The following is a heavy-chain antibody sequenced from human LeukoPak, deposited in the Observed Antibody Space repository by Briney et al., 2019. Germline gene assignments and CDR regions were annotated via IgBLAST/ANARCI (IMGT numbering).Heavy chain of an antibody. V-gene: IGHV3-11*01. Sequence: GGSLRLSCAASGFTFSDYYMSWIRQAPGKGPEWVPYISSSGSTIYYADSVKGRFTISRDNAKNSLYLQMNSLRAEDTAVYYCARDGSSFDWLPKPFDYWGQGTLVTVSS. D-gene: IGHD3-9*01. CDR3: ARDGSSFDWLPKPFDY. CDR2: ISSSGSTI. J-gene: IGHJ4*02. CDR1: GFTFSDYY.